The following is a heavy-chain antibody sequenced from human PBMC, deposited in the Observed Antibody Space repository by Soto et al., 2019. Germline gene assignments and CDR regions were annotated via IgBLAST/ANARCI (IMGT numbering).Heavy chain of an antibody. CDR1: GFTFSDHY. CDR3: ARVVPAAMSLYYYYYYYMDV. J-gene: IGHJ6*03. V-gene: IGHV3-72*01. Sequence: GGSLRLSCAASGFTFSDHYMDWVRQAPGKGLEWVGRTRNKANSYTTEYAASVKGRFTISRDDSKNSLYLQMNSLKTEDTAVYYCARVVPAAMSLYYYYYYYMDVWGKGTTVTVSS. D-gene: IGHD2-2*01. CDR2: TRNKANSYTT.